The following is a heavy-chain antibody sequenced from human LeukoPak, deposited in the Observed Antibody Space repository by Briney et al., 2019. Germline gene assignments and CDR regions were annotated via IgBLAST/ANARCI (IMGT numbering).Heavy chain of an antibody. Sequence: PGGSLRLSCAASGFIFNNYGMYWVRQAPGKGLEWVSSISSSSSYIYYADSVKGRFTISRDNAKNSLYLQMNSLRAEDTAVYYCARDTVGVGQSYWGQGTLVTVSS. CDR3: ARDTVGVGQSY. J-gene: IGHJ4*02. D-gene: IGHD3-3*01. CDR2: ISSSSSYI. V-gene: IGHV3-21*01. CDR1: GFIFNNYG.